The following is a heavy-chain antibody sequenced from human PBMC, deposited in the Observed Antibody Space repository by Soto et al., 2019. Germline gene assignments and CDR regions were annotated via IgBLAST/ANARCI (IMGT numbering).Heavy chain of an antibody. Sequence: GGSLRLSCAASGLTFSGSAMSWVRQAPGKGLEWVSSISVTGASTYYADSVQGRFTVSRDNSKDTFFLEMNSLRAEDTAVYFCAKIPSIAAAFSDYWGQGTLVTVSS. CDR1: GLTFSGSA. CDR3: AKIPSIAAAFSDY. V-gene: IGHV3-23*01. J-gene: IGHJ4*02. D-gene: IGHD6-13*01. CDR2: ISVTGAST.